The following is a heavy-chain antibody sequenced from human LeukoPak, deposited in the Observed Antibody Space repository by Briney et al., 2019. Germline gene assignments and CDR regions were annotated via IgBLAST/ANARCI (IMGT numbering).Heavy chain of an antibody. CDR1: GFTFSSYA. Sequence: GGSLRLSCAASGFTFSSYAMSWVRQAPGKGLEWVSAINTPGGSTYYADSVKGRFTISRDNAKNTLYLQMNSLRAEDTAVYYCARDRGPRTGSMVREAYDNWGQGTLVTVSS. CDR3: ARDRGPRTGSMVREAYDN. J-gene: IGHJ4*02. V-gene: IGHV3-23*01. D-gene: IGHD3-10*01. CDR2: INTPGGST.